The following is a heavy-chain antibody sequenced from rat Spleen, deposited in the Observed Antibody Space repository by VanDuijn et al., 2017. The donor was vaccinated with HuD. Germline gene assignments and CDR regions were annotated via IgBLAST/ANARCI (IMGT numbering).Heavy chain of an antibody. CDR1: GFTFNKYW. CDR2: ITNSGGGL. Sequence: EVQLVESGGGLVQPGRSLKLSCVASGFTFNKYWMSWIRQAPGKGLEWVASITNSGGGLYYPDSVKGRFTIARDNAQNTLYLQMNNLRSEDTATYYCARENYYSGDYWGQGVMVTVSS. CDR3: ARENYYSGDY. V-gene: IGHV5-31*01. D-gene: IGHD1-1*01. J-gene: IGHJ2*01.